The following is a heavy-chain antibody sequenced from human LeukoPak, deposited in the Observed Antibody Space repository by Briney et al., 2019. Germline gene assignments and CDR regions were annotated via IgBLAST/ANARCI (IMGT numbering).Heavy chain of an antibody. CDR2: IRSEAYGRTT. CDR1: EITFGDYT. D-gene: IGHD6-13*01. V-gene: IGHV3-49*04. CDR3: TRVPYSSSREFDY. J-gene: IGHJ4*02. Sequence: GGSLRLSCAASEITFGDYTMNWVRQAPGKGLEWVGCIRSEAYGRTTEYAASVKGTFTISRDDSKRIVYLQMNSLKVEDTAVYYCTRVPYSSSREFDYWGQGTLVTVSS.